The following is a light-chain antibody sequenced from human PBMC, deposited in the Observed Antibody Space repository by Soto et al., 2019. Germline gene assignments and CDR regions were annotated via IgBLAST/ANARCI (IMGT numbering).Light chain of an antibody. J-gene: IGKJ1*01. V-gene: IGKV3-20*01. CDR3: QHYGTSWWT. CDR1: QSVSSSS. Sequence: EIVLTQSPGTLALSPRERATLSCRASQSVSSSSLAWYQQRRGQAPRLLIYGASSRATGIPDRFSGSGSGTDFTLTISRLDPEDCAVYYCQHYGTSWWTFGQGTKVEIK. CDR2: GAS.